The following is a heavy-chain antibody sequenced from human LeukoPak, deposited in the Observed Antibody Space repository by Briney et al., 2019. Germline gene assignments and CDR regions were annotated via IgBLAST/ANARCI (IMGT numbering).Heavy chain of an antibody. J-gene: IGHJ4*02. CDR3: ASEVVGATSIVSDY. CDR2: IIPIFGTA. CDR1: GGTLSSYA. D-gene: IGHD1-26*01. V-gene: IGHV1-69*05. Sequence: GSSVKVSCKASGGTLSSYAISWVRQAPGQGLEWMGGIIPIFGTANYAQKFQGRVTITTDESTSTAYMELSSLRSEDTAVYYCASEVVGATSIVSDYWGQGTLVTVSS.